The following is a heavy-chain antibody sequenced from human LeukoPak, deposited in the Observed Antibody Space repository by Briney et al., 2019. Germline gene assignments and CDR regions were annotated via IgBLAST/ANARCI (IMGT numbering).Heavy chain of an antibody. CDR2: VNLQGST. CDR3: AREGGPYAPLVY. V-gene: IGHV4-4*02. J-gene: IGHJ4*02. D-gene: IGHD3-16*01. CDR1: GGSITITTY. Sequence: SGTLSLTCGVSGGSITITTYWTWLRQPPGKGLEWIGEVNLQGSTNYNPSLMGRVAISVDTSENLISLQLTSVTAADTAVYYCAREGGPYAPLVYSGEGTLVTVSS.